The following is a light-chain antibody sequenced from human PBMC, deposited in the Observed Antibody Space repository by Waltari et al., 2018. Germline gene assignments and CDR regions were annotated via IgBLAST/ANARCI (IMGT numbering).Light chain of an antibody. CDR3: LQYNSSPYS. J-gene: IGKJ2*03. CDR1: QSISSW. CDR2: MAS. Sequence: DIQMTQSPSSLSASVGDTVTITCRASQSISSWLDWYQQKPGKAPKLLIYMASSLQSGVPSRFSGSGSGTHFTLTISSLQTEDFATYYCLQYNSSPYSFGQGTKVEIK. V-gene: IGKV1-12*01.